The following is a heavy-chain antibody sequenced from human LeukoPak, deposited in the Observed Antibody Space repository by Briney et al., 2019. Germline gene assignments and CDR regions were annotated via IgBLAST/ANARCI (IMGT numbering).Heavy chain of an antibody. D-gene: IGHD3-3*01. Sequence: SVKVSCKASGGTFISYAISWVRQAPGQGLEWMGGIIPIFGTANYAQKFQGRVTITADESTSTAYMELSSLRSEDTAVYYCARDAPGDYDFWSGYSLSWGQGTLVTVSS. J-gene: IGHJ4*02. V-gene: IGHV1-69*13. CDR3: ARDAPGDYDFWSGYSLS. CDR1: GGTFISYA. CDR2: IIPIFGTA.